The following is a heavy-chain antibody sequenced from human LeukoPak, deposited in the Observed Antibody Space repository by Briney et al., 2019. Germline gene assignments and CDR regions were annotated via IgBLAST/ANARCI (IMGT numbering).Heavy chain of an antibody. CDR3: ASRFEYYFDY. Sequence: ASVKVSCKASGGTFSSYAISWVRQAPGQGLEWMGWISAYNGNTNYAQKLQGRVTVTTDTSTSTAYMELRSLRSDDTAVYYCASRFEYYFDYWGQGTLVTVSS. V-gene: IGHV1-18*01. CDR2: ISAYNGNT. J-gene: IGHJ4*02. CDR1: GGTFSSYA. D-gene: IGHD3-16*01.